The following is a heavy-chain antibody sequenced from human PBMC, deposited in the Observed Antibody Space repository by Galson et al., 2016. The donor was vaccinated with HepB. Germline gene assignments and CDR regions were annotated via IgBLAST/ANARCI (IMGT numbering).Heavy chain of an antibody. CDR1: GFTFSNYA. CDR3: ARHFSGSY. J-gene: IGHJ4*02. D-gene: IGHD3-22*01. CDR2: ISDSGAGT. V-gene: IGHV3-23*01. Sequence: SLRLSCAASGFTFSNYALSWVRQAPGKGLEWVSAISDSGAGTYYADSVKGRFTISRDNSKNALHLQMNSLGAEDTAMYFCARHFSGSYLGQGTLVTVSS.